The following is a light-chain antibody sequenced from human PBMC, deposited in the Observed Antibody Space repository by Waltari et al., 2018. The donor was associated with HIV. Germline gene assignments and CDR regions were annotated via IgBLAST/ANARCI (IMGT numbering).Light chain of an antibody. Sequence: QSALTQPPSASGSPGQSVTISCTGISSAVGGYKYVPWYQHHPGKAPKLRIYEDNRRPSGVPDRFSGSKSGNTASLTVSGLQADDEADYYCSSYAGTNRLFGGGTKLTVL. CDR1: SSAVGGYKY. J-gene: IGLJ2*01. CDR3: SSYAGTNRL. CDR2: EDN. V-gene: IGLV2-8*01.